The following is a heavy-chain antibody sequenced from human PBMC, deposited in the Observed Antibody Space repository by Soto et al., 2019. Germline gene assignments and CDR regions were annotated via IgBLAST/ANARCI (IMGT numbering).Heavy chain of an antibody. J-gene: IGHJ5*02. CDR1: GLSITDSEMG. CDR2: IDSSGEK. V-gene: IGHV2-26*01. Sequence: QVTLKESGPVLVKPTETLTLRCTVSGLSITDSEMGVSWIRQPPGQPLEWLAHIDSSGEKAYRTFLKSRLAISKDTSKSQIVLTMTNIDPADTATYYCARRHLAGAVSPWFDPWGQGIPVTVSS. CDR3: ARRHLAGAVSPWFDP. D-gene: IGHD6-19*01.